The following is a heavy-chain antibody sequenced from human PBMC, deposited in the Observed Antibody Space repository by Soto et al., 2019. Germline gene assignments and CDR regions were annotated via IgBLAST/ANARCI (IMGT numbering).Heavy chain of an antibody. D-gene: IGHD3-16*01. CDR1: GFTFSSYS. J-gene: IGHJ6*02. CDR2: IKQDGSEK. CDR3: ARGGGVDV. Sequence: EVQLVESGGGLVQPGGSLRLSCAASGFTFSSYSMSWVRQAPGKGLEWVANIKQDGSEKYYVDSVKGRFTIYRDNDKNALHLQMNRLGAGDAGVYYCARGGGVDVWGQGTTVTVSS. V-gene: IGHV3-7*01.